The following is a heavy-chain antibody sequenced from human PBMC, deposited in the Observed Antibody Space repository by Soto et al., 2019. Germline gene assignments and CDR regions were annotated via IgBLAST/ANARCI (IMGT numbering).Heavy chain of an antibody. V-gene: IGHV3-30*18. D-gene: IGHD2-2*02. J-gene: IGHJ4*02. CDR2: ISYDGSNK. CDR3: AKADCSSTSCYITGA. CDR1: GFTFSSYG. Sequence: ESGGGVVQPGRSLRLSCAASGFTFSSYGMHWVRQAPGKGLEWVAVISYDGSNKYYADSVKGRFTISRDNSKNTLYLQMNSLRAEDTAVYYCAKADCSSTSCYITGAWGQGTLVTVSS.